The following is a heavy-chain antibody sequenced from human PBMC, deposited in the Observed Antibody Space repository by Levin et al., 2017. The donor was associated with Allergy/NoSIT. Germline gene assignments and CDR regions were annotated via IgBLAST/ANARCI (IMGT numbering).Heavy chain of an antibody. CDR2: ISGSGGST. CDR3: ANGGKWELLTPDYFDY. CDR1: GFTFSSYA. J-gene: IGHJ4*02. V-gene: IGHV3-23*01. Sequence: GGSLRLSCAASGFTFSSYAMSWVRQAPGKGLEWVSAISGSGGSTYYADSVKGRFTISRDNSKNTLYLQMNSLRAEDTAVYYCANGGKWELLTPDYFDYWGQGTLVTVSS. D-gene: IGHD1-26*01.